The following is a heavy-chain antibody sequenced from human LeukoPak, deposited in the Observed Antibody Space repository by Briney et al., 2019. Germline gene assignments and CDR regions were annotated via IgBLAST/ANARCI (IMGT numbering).Heavy chain of an antibody. Sequence: SETLSLTCTVSGGSISDYYWNWIRQPPGKGLEWIGYIYYSGSATYNPSLKSRVTMSVDTAKNQFSLKLRSVTAADTAVYYCARSFYCSGGSCYSYYYYYYMDVWGKGTTVAVSS. CDR3: ARSFYCSGGSCYSYYYYYYMDV. J-gene: IGHJ6*03. V-gene: IGHV4-59*01. D-gene: IGHD2-15*01. CDR2: IYYSGSA. CDR1: GGSISDYY.